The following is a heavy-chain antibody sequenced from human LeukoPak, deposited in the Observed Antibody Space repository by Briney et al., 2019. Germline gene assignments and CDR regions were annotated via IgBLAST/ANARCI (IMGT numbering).Heavy chain of an antibody. V-gene: IGHV3-21*06. Sequence: MAGGSLRLSCAASGFPFNSYNMNWVRQSPGKGLEWVSSISSSGSFIYYADSLKGRITISRDNAKNSLFLQMSNLRVDDTAVYYCVRGRDYDYISGTRRYRDFDFWGQGTLVTVSS. D-gene: IGHD3-16*01. CDR2: ISSSGSFI. CDR1: GFPFNSYN. J-gene: IGHJ4*02. CDR3: VRGRDYDYISGTRRYRDFDF.